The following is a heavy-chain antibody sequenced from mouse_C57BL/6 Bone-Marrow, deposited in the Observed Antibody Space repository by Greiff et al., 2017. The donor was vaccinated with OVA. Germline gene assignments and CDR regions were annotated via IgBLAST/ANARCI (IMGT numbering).Heavy chain of an antibody. Sequence: EVQGVESGGDLVKPGGSLKLSCAASGFTFSSYGMSWVRQTPDKRLEWVATISSGGSYTYYPDSVKGRFTISRDNAKNTLYLQMISLKSEDTAMYYCANSPYAMDYWGQGTSDTVSS. D-gene: IGHD2-12*01. J-gene: IGHJ4*01. CDR2: ISSGGSYT. CDR3: ANSPYAMDY. V-gene: IGHV5-6*01. CDR1: GFTFSSYG.